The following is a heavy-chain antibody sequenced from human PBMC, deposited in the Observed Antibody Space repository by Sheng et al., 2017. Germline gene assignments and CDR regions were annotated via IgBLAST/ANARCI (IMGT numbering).Heavy chain of an antibody. CDR1: GYTFTSYY. Sequence: QVQLVQSGAEVKKPGASVKVSCKASGYTFTSYYMHWVRQAPGQGLEWMGIINPSGGSTSYAQKFQGRLTMTRDTSTSTVYMELSSLRSEDTAGYYCARGGRITIFGVVDFDYWGQETLVTVSS. CDR3: ARGGRITIFGVVDFDY. V-gene: IGHV1-46*01. D-gene: IGHD3-3*01. J-gene: IGHJ4*02. CDR2: INPSGGST.